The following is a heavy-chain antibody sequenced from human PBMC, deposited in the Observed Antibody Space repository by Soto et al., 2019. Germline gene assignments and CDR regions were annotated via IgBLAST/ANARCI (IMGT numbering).Heavy chain of an antibody. J-gene: IGHJ5*02. Sequence: ASVKVSCKASGYTFTSYAMHWVRQAPGQRPEWMGWINAGNGNTKYSQKFQGRVTITRDTSGGTAYMELSSLRSEDTAVYYCAREQNAGSWPRRWFDPWGQGTLVTVSS. V-gene: IGHV1-3*01. D-gene: IGHD2-15*01. CDR3: AREQNAGSWPRRWFDP. CDR1: GYTFTSYA. CDR2: INAGNGNT.